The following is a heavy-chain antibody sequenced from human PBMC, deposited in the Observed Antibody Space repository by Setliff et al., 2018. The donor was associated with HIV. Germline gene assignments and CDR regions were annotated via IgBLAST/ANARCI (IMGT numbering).Heavy chain of an antibody. D-gene: IGHD3-3*01. J-gene: IGHJ4*02. CDR1: GYTFNNYA. Sequence: ASVKVSCKASGYTFNNYAMNWVRQAPGQGLELMGWINTNTGNPTYAQGFTGRFVFSLDTSVSTAYLQISSLKAEDTAVYFCARDLKRPNSNFWGGYPIPFASWGQGTPVTVSS. V-gene: IGHV7-4-1*02. CDR3: ARDLKRPNSNFWGGYPIPFAS. CDR2: INTNTGNP.